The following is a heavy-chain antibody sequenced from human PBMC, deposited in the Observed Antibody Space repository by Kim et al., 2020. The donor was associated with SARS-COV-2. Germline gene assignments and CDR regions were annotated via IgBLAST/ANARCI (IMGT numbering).Heavy chain of an antibody. CDR1: GGSFSGYY. Sequence: SETLSLTCAVYGGSFSGYYRSWIRQPPGKGLEWIGEINHSGSTNYNPSLKSRVTISVDTSKNQFSLKLSSVTAADTAVYYCARALLWGIRRAFDIWGQGTMVTVSS. CDR3: ARALLWGIRRAFDI. J-gene: IGHJ3*02. D-gene: IGHD6-13*01. CDR2: INHSGST. V-gene: IGHV4-34*01.